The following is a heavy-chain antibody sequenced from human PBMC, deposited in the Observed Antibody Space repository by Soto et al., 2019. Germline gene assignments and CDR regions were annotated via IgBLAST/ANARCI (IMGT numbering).Heavy chain of an antibody. V-gene: IGHV3-21*01. Sequence: EVQLVESGGGLVKPGGSMRLSCAASGFTFSSYSMNWVRQAPGKGLEWVSSISSSSSYIYYADSVKGRFTISRDNAKNSLYLQMNSLRAEDTAVYYCARALEYSSGWDFDYWGQGTLVTVSS. J-gene: IGHJ4*02. D-gene: IGHD6-19*01. CDR3: ARALEYSSGWDFDY. CDR2: ISSSSSYI. CDR1: GFTFSSYS.